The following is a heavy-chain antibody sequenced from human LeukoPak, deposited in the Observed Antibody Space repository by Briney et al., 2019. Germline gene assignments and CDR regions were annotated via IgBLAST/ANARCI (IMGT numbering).Heavy chain of an antibody. D-gene: IGHD1-14*01. CDR3: AKGCQCPSGLSSWFDP. Sequence: GGSLRLSCSASGFTFTNYGMSWVRRAPGKGLEWVSGLSGSGDGQFYADSVEGRFTISRDIFNNIWHLQMNSLRAEDTAVYYCAKGCQCPSGLSSWFDPRGQGTLVAVSS. CDR2: LSGSGDGQ. J-gene: IGHJ5*02. V-gene: IGHV3-23*01. CDR1: GFTFTNYG.